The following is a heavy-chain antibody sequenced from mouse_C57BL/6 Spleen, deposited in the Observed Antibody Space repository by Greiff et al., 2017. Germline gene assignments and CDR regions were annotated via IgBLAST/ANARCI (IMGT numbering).Heavy chain of an antibody. D-gene: IGHD1-1*01. Sequence: QVQLQQSGAELVRPGTSVKMSCKASGYTFTNYWIGWAKQRPGHGLEWIGDIYPGGGYTNYNEKFKGKATLTADKSSSTAYMQFSSLTSEDSAIYYFARGNYYGSRNYAMDDWGQGTSVTVSS. CDR3: ARGNYYGSRNYAMDD. CDR1: GYTFTNYW. CDR2: IYPGGGYT. V-gene: IGHV1-63*01. J-gene: IGHJ4*01.